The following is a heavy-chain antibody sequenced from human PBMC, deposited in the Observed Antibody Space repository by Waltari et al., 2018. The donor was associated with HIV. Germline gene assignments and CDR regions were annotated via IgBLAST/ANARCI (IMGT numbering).Heavy chain of an antibody. J-gene: IGHJ4*02. V-gene: IGHV5-51*03. CDR1: GYSFTNYW. Sequence: EVQLVQSRAEVKKPGESLKISCKASGYSFTNYWIGWVRPTPGKGLEWVGIIYPGDSDTRYSPSFQGQVTISSDKSINTAFLQWSSLKASDTAMYYCARRKSGFMTTVSPVDYWGQGTLVTVSS. D-gene: IGHD4-17*01. CDR2: IYPGDSDT. CDR3: ARRKSGFMTTVSPVDY.